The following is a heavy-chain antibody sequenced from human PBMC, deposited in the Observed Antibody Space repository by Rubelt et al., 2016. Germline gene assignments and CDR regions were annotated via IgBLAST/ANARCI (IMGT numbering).Heavy chain of an antibody. CDR2: IKQLGSEK. D-gene: IGHD3-16*01. V-gene: IGHV3-7*01. Sequence: GGSLRLSCVGSGFSFGSHWMSWVRQAPGKGLEWVASIKQLGSEKHYVDSVRARFTISRDDARSSLFLQMNGLRADDTAVYYCAREGAGGTSEYRTPLWGQGNLVTISS. J-gene: IGHJ4*02. CDR3: AREGAGGTSEYRTPL. CDR1: GFSFGSHW.